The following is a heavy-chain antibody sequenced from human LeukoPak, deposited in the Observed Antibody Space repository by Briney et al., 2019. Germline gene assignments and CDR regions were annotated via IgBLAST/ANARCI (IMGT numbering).Heavy chain of an antibody. CDR1: GGSISSSSYY. Sequence: SETLSLTCTVSGGSISSSSYYWGWLRQPPGKELQWNESIFYSGSTYYNPSLKSRATISVDTYTNQFSLKLISVTAADTAVHYCARQAYTSGWYPYFQQWGQGTLVTVSS. CDR2: IFYSGST. CDR3: ARQAYTSGWYPYFQQ. J-gene: IGHJ1*01. D-gene: IGHD6-19*01. V-gene: IGHV4-39*01.